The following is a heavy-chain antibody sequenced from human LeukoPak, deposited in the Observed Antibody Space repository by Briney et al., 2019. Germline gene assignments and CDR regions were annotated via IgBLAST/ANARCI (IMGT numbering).Heavy chain of an antibody. CDR2: MNPNSGNT. V-gene: IGHV1-8*01. Sequence: ASVKVSCKASGYTITSYDINWVRQATGQGLEWMGWMNPNSGNTGYAQKFQGRVTMTEDTSTDTAYMELSSLRSEDTAVYYCATAVKPGYSSGWYNAFDIWGQGTMVTVSS. J-gene: IGHJ3*02. CDR3: ATAVKPGYSSGWYNAFDI. D-gene: IGHD6-19*01. CDR1: GYTITSYD.